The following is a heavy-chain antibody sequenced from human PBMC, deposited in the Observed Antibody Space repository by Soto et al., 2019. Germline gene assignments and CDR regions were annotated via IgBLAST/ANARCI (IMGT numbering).Heavy chain of an antibody. CDR1: GGSISSGGYY. Sequence: TLSLTCTVSGGSISSGGYYWSWIRQHPGKGLEWIGYIYYSGSTYYNPSLKSRVTISVDTSKNQFSLKLSSVTAADTAVYYCARDPVMSSGYWLVYYYYGMDVWGQGTTVTVPS. V-gene: IGHV4-31*02. CDR2: IYYSGST. CDR3: ARDPVMSSGYWLVYYYYGMDV. J-gene: IGHJ6*02. D-gene: IGHD3-22*01.